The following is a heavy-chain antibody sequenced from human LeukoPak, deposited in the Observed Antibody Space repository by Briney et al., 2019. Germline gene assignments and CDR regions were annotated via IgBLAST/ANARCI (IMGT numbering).Heavy chain of an antibody. D-gene: IGHD6-19*01. J-gene: IGHJ4*02. CDR1: GYTFTSYY. CDR3: ARDRYSSGWYLFDY. CDR2: INPSGGGT. Sequence: APVKVSCKASGYTFTSYYIHWVRQAPGQGLEWMGIINPSGGGTGYAQKFQGRVTMTRDTSTSTVYMELSSLRSEDTAVYYCARDRYSSGWYLFDYWGQGTLVTVSS. V-gene: IGHV1-46*01.